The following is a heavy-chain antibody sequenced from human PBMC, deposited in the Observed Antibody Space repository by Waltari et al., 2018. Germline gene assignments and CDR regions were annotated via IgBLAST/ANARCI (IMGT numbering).Heavy chain of an antibody. CDR1: GGSISSYY. J-gene: IGHJ5*02. D-gene: IGHD3-3*01. Sequence: QVQLQESGPGLVKPSETLSLTCTVSGGSISSYYWTGIRQAPGTGLEGIGYIYYSGSTNYNPSLKSRVTISVDTSKNQFSLKLSSVTAADTAVYYCARVSSVDFWSGYYTTDDRAFDPWGQGTLVTVSS. CDR2: IYYSGST. CDR3: ARVSSVDFWSGYYTTDDRAFDP. V-gene: IGHV4-59*01.